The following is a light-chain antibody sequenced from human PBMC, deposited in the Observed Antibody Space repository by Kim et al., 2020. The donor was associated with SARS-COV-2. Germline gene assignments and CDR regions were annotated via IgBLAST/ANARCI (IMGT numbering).Light chain of an antibody. J-gene: IGLJ2*01. CDR3: CSYAGSYTLI. V-gene: IGLV2-11*01. Sequence: QSVPTSCTGTSSDVGASKYVSWYEQHPGKAPKVIIYEVSNRPSGVPDRISGSKSGNTASLTISGLQAEDEADYYCCSYAGSYTLIFGGGTQLTVL. CDR1: SSDVGASKY. CDR2: EVS.